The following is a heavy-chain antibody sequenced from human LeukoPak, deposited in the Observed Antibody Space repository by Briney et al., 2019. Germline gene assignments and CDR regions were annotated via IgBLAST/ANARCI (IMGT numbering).Heavy chain of an antibody. D-gene: IGHD4-17*01. CDR3: ARVDYGDYVRY. Sequence: AGGSLRLSCAASGFTFSSYWMSWVRQAPGKWLEWVANIKQDGSEKYYVDSVKGRFTISRDNAKNSLYLQMNSLRAEDTAVYYCARVDYGDYVRYWGQGTLVTVSS. V-gene: IGHV3-7*01. CDR1: GFTFSSYW. J-gene: IGHJ4*02. CDR2: IKQDGSEK.